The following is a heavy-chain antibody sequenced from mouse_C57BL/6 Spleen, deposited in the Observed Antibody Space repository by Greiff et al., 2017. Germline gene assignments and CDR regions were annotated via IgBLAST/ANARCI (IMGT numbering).Heavy chain of an antibody. V-gene: IGHV1-42*01. Sequence: VQLQQSGPELVKPGASVKISCKASGYSFTGYYMNWVKQSPEKSLEWIGEINPSTGGTTYNQKFKAKATLTVDKSSSTAYMQLKSLTSEDSAVYYCARYSLYYYGSSHAMDYWGQGTSVTVSS. J-gene: IGHJ4*01. CDR1: GYSFTGYY. CDR3: ARYSLYYYGSSHAMDY. D-gene: IGHD1-1*01. CDR2: INPSTGGT.